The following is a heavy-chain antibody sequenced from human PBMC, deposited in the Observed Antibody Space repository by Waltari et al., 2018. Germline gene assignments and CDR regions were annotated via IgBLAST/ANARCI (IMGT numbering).Heavy chain of an antibody. CDR1: GFTFSSYG. CDR2: IWYDGSNK. Sequence: QVQLVESGGGVVQPGRSLRLSCAASGFTFSSYGMHWDRQAPGKGLEWGAVIWYDGSNKYYAESVKGRFTISRDNAKNTLYLQMNSLRAEDTAVYYCARDFLHRENWGQGTLVTVSS. D-gene: IGHD4-4*01. J-gene: IGHJ4*02. CDR3: ARDFLHREN. V-gene: IGHV3-33*01.